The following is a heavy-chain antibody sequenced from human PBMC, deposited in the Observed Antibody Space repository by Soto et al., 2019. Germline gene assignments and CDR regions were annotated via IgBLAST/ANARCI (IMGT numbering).Heavy chain of an antibody. V-gene: IGHV3-30*03. D-gene: IGHD3-10*01. Sequence: GGSLRLSCAASGFTFSNYDIHRVRQAPGKGLEWVAVVSYDGSNKYYADSVKGRFTISRDNSKNTLYLQMNSLRAEDTAVYYCAPWFGAFDYWGQGTLVTVSS. CDR2: VSYDGSNK. CDR1: GFTFSNYD. J-gene: IGHJ4*02. CDR3: APWFGAFDY.